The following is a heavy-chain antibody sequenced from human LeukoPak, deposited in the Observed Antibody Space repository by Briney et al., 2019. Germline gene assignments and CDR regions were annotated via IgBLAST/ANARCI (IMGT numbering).Heavy chain of an antibody. J-gene: IGHJ4*02. CDR1: GFTFSSYA. D-gene: IGHD2-2*01. V-gene: IGHV3-23*01. CDR2: ISGSGGST. Sequence: GGSLRLSCAASGFTFSSYAMNWVRQAPGKGLEWVSGISGSGGSTFYADSVNGRFTISRDNSKNTVFLQMNSLRAEDTAVYYCASYCGTTSCYASGDYWGQGTLVTVSS. CDR3: ASYCGTTSCYASGDY.